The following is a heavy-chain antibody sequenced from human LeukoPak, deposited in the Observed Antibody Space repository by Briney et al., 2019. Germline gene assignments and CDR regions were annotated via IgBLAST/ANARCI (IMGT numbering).Heavy chain of an antibody. CDR3: ARAGINNWFDP. Sequence: PSQTLSLTCTVSGGSISSGDYYWSWIRQPPGRGLEWIGYIHYSGSTYYNPSLKSRVTISVDTSKNQFSLKLSSVTAAYTAVYYCARAGINNWFDPWGQGTLVTVSS. J-gene: IGHJ5*02. CDR1: GGSISSGDYY. CDR2: IHYSGST. D-gene: IGHD6-13*01. V-gene: IGHV4-30-4*08.